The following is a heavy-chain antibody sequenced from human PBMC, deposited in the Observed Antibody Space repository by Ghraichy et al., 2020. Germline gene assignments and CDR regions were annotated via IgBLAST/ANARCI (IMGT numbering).Heavy chain of an antibody. Sequence: ETLSLTCAVYGGSFSGYYWSWIRQPPGKGLEWIGEINHSGSTNYNPSLKSRVTISVDTSKNQFSLKLSSVTAADTAVYYCARGVGYCSSTSCYAVAFDPWGQGTLVTVSS. V-gene: IGHV4-34*01. CDR2: INHSGST. CDR1: GGSFSGYY. CDR3: ARGVGYCSSTSCYAVAFDP. D-gene: IGHD2-2*01. J-gene: IGHJ5*02.